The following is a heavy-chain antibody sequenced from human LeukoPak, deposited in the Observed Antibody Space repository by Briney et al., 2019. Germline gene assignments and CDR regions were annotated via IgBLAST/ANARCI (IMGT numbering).Heavy chain of an antibody. CDR1: GFTFSDYA. CDR3: TREAGGRAFGI. CDR2: ISTIGDST. J-gene: IGHJ3*02. V-gene: IGHV3-64*01. D-gene: IGHD2-8*02. Sequence: GGSLRLSCAASGFTFSDYAMHWVRQAPGKGLEYVSAISTIGDSTYYANSVKGRFTISRDSSKNTLYLQMDSLRTDDMAVYYCTREAGGRAFGIWGQGTMVTVSS.